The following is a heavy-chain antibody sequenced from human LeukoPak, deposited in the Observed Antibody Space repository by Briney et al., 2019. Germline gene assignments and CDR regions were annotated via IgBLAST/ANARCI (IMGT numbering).Heavy chain of an antibody. Sequence: PLQTLSLTCTVSGASFSSGDQYWHWIRQSPGKGLEWIGSIHPSGMLYNNPSLESRVTISIVTSKNQFSLNLNSVTAADTAVYFCSRGLDSRKLGYWGQGTLVTVSS. CDR2: IHPSGML. CDR1: GASFSSGDQY. J-gene: IGHJ4*02. D-gene: IGHD3-22*01. V-gene: IGHV4-31*03. CDR3: SRGLDSRKLGY.